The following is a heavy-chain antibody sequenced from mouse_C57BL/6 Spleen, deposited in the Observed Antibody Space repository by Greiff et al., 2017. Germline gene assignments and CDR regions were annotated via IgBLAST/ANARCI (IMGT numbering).Heavy chain of an antibody. V-gene: IGHV1-15*01. J-gene: IGHJ4*01. CDR2: IDPETGGT. CDR1: GYTFTDYE. D-gene: IGHD1-1*01. Sequence: QVQLKESGAELVRPGASVTLSCKASGYTFTDYEMHWVKQTPVHGLEWIGAIDPETGGTAYNQKFKGKAILTADKSSSTAYMELRSLTSEDSAVYYCTPYGSSPYYYAMDYWGQGTSVTVSS. CDR3: TPYGSSPYYYAMDY.